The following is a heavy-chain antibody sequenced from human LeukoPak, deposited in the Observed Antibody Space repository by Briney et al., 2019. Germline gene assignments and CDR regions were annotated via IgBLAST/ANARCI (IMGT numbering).Heavy chain of an antibody. J-gene: IGHJ4*02. V-gene: IGHV3-33*01. CDR2: IWYDGSNK. CDR1: GFTFSTYG. D-gene: IGHD2/OR15-2a*01. Sequence: GSLRLSCAASGFTFSTYGMYWVRQAPGKGLEWVAVIWYDGSNKYYADSVKGRFTISRDNSKNTLYLQMNSLRAEDTAVYYYARDRIDYLGPFDYWGQGTLVTVSS. CDR3: ARDRIDYLGPFDY.